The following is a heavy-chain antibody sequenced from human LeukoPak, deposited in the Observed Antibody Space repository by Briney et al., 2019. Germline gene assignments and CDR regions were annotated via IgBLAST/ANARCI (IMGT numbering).Heavy chain of an antibody. CDR1: GFTLSSYA. Sequence: GGSLRLSCTASGFTLSSYAIHWVRQAPGKGLEWVSVIYLDGSKIYYADSVKGRFTISRDNAKNTLYLQMNSLRAEDTAVYYCGYSSSWSEYFHHWGQGTLVTVSS. D-gene: IGHD6-13*01. CDR2: IYLDGSKI. CDR3: GYSSSWSEYFHH. V-gene: IGHV3-33*03. J-gene: IGHJ1*01.